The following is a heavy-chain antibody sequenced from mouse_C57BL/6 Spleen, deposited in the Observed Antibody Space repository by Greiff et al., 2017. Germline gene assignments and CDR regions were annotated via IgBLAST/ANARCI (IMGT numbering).Heavy chain of an antibody. CDR1: GFTFSDYY. Sequence: EVQLVESEGGLVQPGSSMKLSCTASGFTFSDYYMAWVRQVPEKGLEWVANINYDGSSTYYLDSLKSRFIISRDNAKNILYLQMSSLKSEDTATYYCARGGYDYAMDYWGQGTSVTVSS. CDR3: ARGGYDYAMDY. V-gene: IGHV5-16*01. J-gene: IGHJ4*01. D-gene: IGHD2-2*01. CDR2: INYDGSST.